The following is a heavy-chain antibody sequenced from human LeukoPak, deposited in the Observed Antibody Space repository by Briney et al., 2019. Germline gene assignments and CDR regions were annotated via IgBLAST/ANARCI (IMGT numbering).Heavy chain of an antibody. CDR3: ARRGDISVWYAKDY. D-gene: IGHD6-19*01. CDR2: INPNSGGT. CDR1: GYTFTDHY. Sequence: ASVKVSCKASGYTFTDHYMHWVRQAPGQGLEWMAWINPNSGGTNYAQKFQGRVTVTRDTSIDTAYMELSRLRSDDTAVYYCARRGDISVWYAKDYWGQGTLVTVSS. J-gene: IGHJ4*02. V-gene: IGHV1-2*02.